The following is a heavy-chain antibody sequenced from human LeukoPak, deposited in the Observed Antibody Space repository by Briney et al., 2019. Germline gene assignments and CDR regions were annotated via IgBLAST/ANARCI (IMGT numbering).Heavy chain of an antibody. V-gene: IGHV4-34*01. J-gene: IGHJ4*02. CDR3: ARGDYVWGSYRYYFDY. CDR2: INHSGST. Sequence: SETLSPTCAVYGGSFSGYYWSWIRQPPGKGLEWIGEINHSGSTNYNPSLKSRVTISVDTSKNQFSLKLSSVTAADTAVYYCARGDYVWGSYRYYFDYWGQGPLVTVSS. D-gene: IGHD3-16*02. CDR1: GGSFSGYY.